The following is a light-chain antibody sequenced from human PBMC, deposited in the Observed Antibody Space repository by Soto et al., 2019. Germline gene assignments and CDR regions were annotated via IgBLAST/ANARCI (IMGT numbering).Light chain of an antibody. V-gene: IGKV1-5*03. Sequence: DIQMTQSPSTLSASVGDRVSITCRASQSISRQLAWYQQKPGKAPNLLIYQASNLETGVPSRFTGSGSGTEFTLTISSLQPXXXXXXXXXXYQSYWTFGQGTKVEVK. J-gene: IGKJ1*01. CDR2: QAS. CDR1: QSISRQ. CDR3: XXYQSYWT.